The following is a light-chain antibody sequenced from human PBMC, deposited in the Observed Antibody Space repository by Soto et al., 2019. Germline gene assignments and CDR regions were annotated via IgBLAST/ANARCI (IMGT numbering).Light chain of an antibody. CDR3: AAWDDSLNGYV. CDR1: SSNIGSNT. Sequence: QSVLTQPPSASGTPGQRVTISCSGSSSNIGSNTVNWYQQLPGTAPKLLIFTNNQRPSGVPDRSSGSKSGTSGSLAISGLQSEDEADYYCAAWDDSLNGYVLGAGTKVTVL. V-gene: IGLV1-44*01. J-gene: IGLJ1*01. CDR2: TNN.